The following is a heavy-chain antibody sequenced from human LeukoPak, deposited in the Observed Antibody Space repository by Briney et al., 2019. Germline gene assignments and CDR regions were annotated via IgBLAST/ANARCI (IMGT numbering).Heavy chain of an antibody. CDR1: GGSISSSSYY. D-gene: IGHD3-22*01. CDR3: ARSITVIVVVITVFDL. J-gene: IGHJ2*01. V-gene: IGHV4-39*01. CDR2: IYYSGST. Sequence: SETLSLTCTVSGGSISSSSYYWGWIRQPPGKGLEWIGSIYYSGSTYYNPSLKSRVTISVDTSKNQFSLKLSSVTAADTAVYYCARSITVIVVVITVFDLWGRGTLVTVSS.